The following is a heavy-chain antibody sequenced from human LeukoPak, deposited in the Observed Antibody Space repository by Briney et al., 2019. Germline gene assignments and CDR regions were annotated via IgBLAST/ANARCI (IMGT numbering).Heavy chain of an antibody. V-gene: IGHV1-2*02. CDR3: ARGLRYCSSTSCSEFDY. Sequence: GASVKVSCKASGYTFTGYYMHWVRQAPGQGLEWMGWINPNSGGTNYAQKFQGRVTMTRDTSISTAYMELSRLRSDDTAVYYCARGLRYCSSTSCSEFDYWGQGTLVTVSS. CDR1: GYTFTGYY. J-gene: IGHJ4*02. CDR2: INPNSGGT. D-gene: IGHD2-2*01.